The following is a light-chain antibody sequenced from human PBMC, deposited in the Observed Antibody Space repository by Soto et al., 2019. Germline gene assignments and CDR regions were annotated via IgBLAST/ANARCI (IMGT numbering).Light chain of an antibody. V-gene: IGKV3-20*01. CDR2: GAS. CDR3: QQYGSSPS. Sequence: IVLTQSPGTLSLYPGERATLSCRASQSVSSSYLAWYQQKPGQAPRLLIYGASSRATGIPDRFSGSGSGTDFTLTISRLEPEDFAVYYCQQYGSSPSFGQGTKVDIK. J-gene: IGKJ1*01. CDR1: QSVSSSY.